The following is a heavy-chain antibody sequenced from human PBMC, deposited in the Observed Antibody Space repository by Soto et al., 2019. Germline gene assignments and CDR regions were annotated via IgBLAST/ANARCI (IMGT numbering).Heavy chain of an antibody. Sequence: GESLKISCKGSGYSFTSYWIGWVRQMPGKGLEWMGIIYPGDSDTSYSPFFQGQVTILADKSISTAYLQWSSLKATDTAIFYCARQISITIFGVVTIYMDVWGKGTTVTVS. CDR1: GYSFTSYW. CDR3: ARQISITIFGVVTIYMDV. CDR2: IYPGDSDT. D-gene: IGHD3-3*01. J-gene: IGHJ6*03. V-gene: IGHV5-51*01.